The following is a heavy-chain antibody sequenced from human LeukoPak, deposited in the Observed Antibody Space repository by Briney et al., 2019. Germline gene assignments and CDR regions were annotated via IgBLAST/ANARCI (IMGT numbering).Heavy chain of an antibody. CDR3: ARGARIAAAGTFSAFDY. D-gene: IGHD6-13*01. Sequence: SVKVSCKASGGTFSSYAISWVREAPGQGLEWMGRIIPIFGTANYAQKFQGRVTITTDESTSTAYMELSSLRSEVTAVYYCARGARIAAAGTFSAFDYWGQGTLVTVSS. V-gene: IGHV1-69*05. J-gene: IGHJ4*02. CDR2: IIPIFGTA. CDR1: GGTFSSYA.